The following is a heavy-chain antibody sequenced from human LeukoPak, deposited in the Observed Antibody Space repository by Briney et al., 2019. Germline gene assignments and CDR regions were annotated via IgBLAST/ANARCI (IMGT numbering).Heavy chain of an antibody. Sequence: PGTSLRLSCAASGFTISNYGMHWVRQAPGKGLEWVAVISNDGNTKYYADSVKGRFTISRDNSKNTLYLQMNSLRAEDTAVYYCAKNYYYDSSGAFDYWGQGTLVTVSS. CDR1: GFTISNYG. D-gene: IGHD3-22*01. CDR2: ISNDGNTK. J-gene: IGHJ4*02. CDR3: AKNYYYDSSGAFDY. V-gene: IGHV3-30*18.